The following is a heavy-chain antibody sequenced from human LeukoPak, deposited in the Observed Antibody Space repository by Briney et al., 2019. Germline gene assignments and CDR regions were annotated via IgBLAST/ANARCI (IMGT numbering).Heavy chain of an antibody. J-gene: IGHJ4*02. D-gene: IGHD3-10*01. V-gene: IGHV3-7*01. CDR3: TRITMVRGARKDDY. CDR2: IKPDGTEK. CDR1: GFTFSNAW. Sequence: PGGSLRLSCAASGFTFSNAWMSWVRQAPGKGLEWVANIKPDGTEKYYVDSVKGRFTTSRDNAKNSLYLQMNSLRVEDTAMYYCTRITMVRGARKDDYWGQGTLVTVSS.